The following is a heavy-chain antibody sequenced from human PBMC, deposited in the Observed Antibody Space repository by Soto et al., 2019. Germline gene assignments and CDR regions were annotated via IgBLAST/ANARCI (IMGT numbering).Heavy chain of an antibody. J-gene: IGHJ4*02. CDR3: AREGGDYHFDY. CDR1: GGSISSGGYS. Sequence: LSLTCAVSGGSISSGGYSWSWIRQPPGKGLEWIGYIYHSGSTYYNPSLKSRVTISVDRSKNQFSLKLSSVTAADTAVYYCAREGGDYHFDYWGQGTLVTVT. CDR2: IYHSGST. D-gene: IGHD4-17*01. V-gene: IGHV4-30-2*01.